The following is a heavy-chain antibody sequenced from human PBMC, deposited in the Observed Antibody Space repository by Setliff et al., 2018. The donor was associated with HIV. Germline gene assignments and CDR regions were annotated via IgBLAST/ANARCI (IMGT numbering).Heavy chain of an antibody. V-gene: IGHV4-34*01. Sequence: PSETLSLTCAVYGGSLSGYFWSWVRQPPGKGLEWIGEINHSGSTYYNPSLKSRVTMSVDTSKNQFSLRLTSVTAADTAMYHCARDRSSGWSKDWFDTWGQGILVTVSS. CDR3: ARDRSSGWSKDWFDT. CDR2: INHSGST. J-gene: IGHJ5*02. CDR1: GGSLSGYF. D-gene: IGHD6-19*01.